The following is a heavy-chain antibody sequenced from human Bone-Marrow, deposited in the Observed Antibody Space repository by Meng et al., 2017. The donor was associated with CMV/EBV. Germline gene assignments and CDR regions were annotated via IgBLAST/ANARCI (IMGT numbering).Heavy chain of an antibody. CDR1: GFTFSSYA. Sequence: GESLKISCAASGFTFSSYAMHWVRQAPGKGLEWVAVISYDGSNKYYADSVKGRFTISRDNSKNTLYLQMNSLRAEDTAVYYCARVNGGYYYYYGMDVWAQGTTATFSS. V-gene: IGHV3-30-3*01. CDR2: ISYDGSNK. CDR3: ARVNGGYYYYYGMDV. J-gene: IGHJ6*02.